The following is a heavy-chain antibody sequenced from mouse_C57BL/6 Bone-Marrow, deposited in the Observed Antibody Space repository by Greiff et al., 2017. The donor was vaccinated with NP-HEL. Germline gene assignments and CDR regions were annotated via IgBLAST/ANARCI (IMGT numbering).Heavy chain of an antibody. V-gene: IGHV2-2*01. CDR3: ARGYYDYGRGYYFDY. J-gene: IGHJ2*01. D-gene: IGHD2-4*01. CDR1: GFSLTSYG. CDR2: IWCGGST. Sequence: VKLMESGPGLVQPSQSLSITCTVSGFSLTSYGVHWVRQSPGKGLEWLGVIWCGGSTDYNAAFISRLSISKDNSKSQVFFKMNSLQADDTAIYYCARGYYDYGRGYYFDYWGQGTTLTVSS.